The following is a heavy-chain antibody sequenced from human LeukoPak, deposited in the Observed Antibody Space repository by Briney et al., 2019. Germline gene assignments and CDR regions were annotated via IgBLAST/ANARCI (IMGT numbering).Heavy chain of an antibody. J-gene: IGHJ4*02. V-gene: IGHV1-24*01. CDR3: ATQSYYYGSGSYNY. CDR2: FDPEDGET. D-gene: IGHD3-10*01. Sequence: FDPEDGETIYAQKFQGRVTMTEDTSTDTAYMELSSLRSEDTAVYYCATQSYYYGSGSYNYWGQGTLVTVSS.